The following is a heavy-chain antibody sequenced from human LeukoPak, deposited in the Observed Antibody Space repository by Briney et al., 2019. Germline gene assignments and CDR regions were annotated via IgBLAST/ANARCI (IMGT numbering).Heavy chain of an antibody. Sequence: ASVKVSCKASGYTFTGYYVHWVRQAPGQGLEWMGRINPNSGGTNYAQKFQGRVTMTRDTSISTAYMELSRLRSDDTAVYYCARDREGVPAAGIDYYYYYGMDVWGQGTTVTVSS. CDR1: GYTFTGYY. J-gene: IGHJ6*02. CDR2: INPNSGGT. D-gene: IGHD2-2*01. V-gene: IGHV1-2*06. CDR3: ARDREGVPAAGIDYYYYYGMDV.